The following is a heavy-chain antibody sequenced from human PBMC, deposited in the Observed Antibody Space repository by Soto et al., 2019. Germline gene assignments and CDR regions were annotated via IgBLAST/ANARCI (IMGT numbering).Heavy chain of an antibody. Sequence: QVQLVQSGAEVKKPGSSVKVSCKASGGTFSSYTISWVRQAPGQGLEWMGRIIPILGIANYAQKFQGRVTITADKSTSTVYMELSSLRSEDTAVYYCARDRGYCSGGSCYSDYWGQGTLVTVSS. J-gene: IGHJ4*02. V-gene: IGHV1-69*08. CDR2: IIPILGIA. CDR3: ARDRGYCSGGSCYSDY. D-gene: IGHD2-15*01. CDR1: GGTFSSYT.